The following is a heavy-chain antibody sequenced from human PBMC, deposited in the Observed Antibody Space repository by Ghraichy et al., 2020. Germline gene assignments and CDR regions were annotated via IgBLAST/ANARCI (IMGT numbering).Heavy chain of an antibody. J-gene: IGHJ4*02. V-gene: IGHV4-39*01. Sequence: SETLSPTCTVSGGSISSSSYYWGWIRQPPGKGLEWIGSIYYSGSTYYNPSLKSRVTISVDTSKNQFSLKLSSVTAADTAVYYCASGSGQLLPRYFDYWGQGTLVTVSS. CDR3: ASGSGQLLPRYFDY. D-gene: IGHD2-2*01. CDR2: IYYSGST. CDR1: GGSISSSSYY.